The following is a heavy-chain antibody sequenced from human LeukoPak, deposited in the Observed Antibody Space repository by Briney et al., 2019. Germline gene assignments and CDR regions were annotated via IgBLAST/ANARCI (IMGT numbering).Heavy chain of an antibody. J-gene: IGHJ4*02. V-gene: IGHV1-69*04. Sequence: SVKVSCKASGGTFSSYAISWVRQAPGQGLEWMGRIIPILGIANYAQKFQGRVTITADKSTSTAYMELSSLRSEDTAVYYCARDEYGDYPFDYWGQGTLVTVSS. CDR2: IIPILGIA. CDR3: ARDEYGDYPFDY. D-gene: IGHD4-17*01. CDR1: GGTFSSYA.